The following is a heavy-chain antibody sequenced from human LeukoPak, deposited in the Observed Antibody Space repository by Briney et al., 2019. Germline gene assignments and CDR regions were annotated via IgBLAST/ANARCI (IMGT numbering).Heavy chain of an antibody. CDR2: ISDSGVTT. CDR3: AKDGCGGDCWYWYFDL. CDR1: GFIFRNFG. V-gene: IGHV3-23*01. J-gene: IGHJ2*01. D-gene: IGHD2-21*02. Sequence: GGTLRLSCAASGFIFRNFGMTWVRQVPGKGLEWVSTISDSGVTTHYADSVKGRFTISRDNSKSTLYLQMSSLRAVDTAIYYCAKDGCGGDCWYWYFDLWGRGTLVTVSS.